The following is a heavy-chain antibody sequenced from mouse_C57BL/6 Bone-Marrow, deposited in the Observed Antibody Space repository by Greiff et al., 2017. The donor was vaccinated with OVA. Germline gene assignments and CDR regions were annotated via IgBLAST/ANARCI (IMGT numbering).Heavy chain of an antibody. D-gene: IGHD2-2*01. CDR1: GFTFTDYY. CDR3: ARYPMVTTDAMDY. J-gene: IGHJ4*01. V-gene: IGHV7-3*01. Sequence: EVKVEESGGGLVQPGGSLSLSCAASGFTFTDYYMSWVRQPPGKALEWLGFIRNKANGYTTEYSASVKGRFTISRDNSQSILYLQMNALRAEDSATYYCARYPMVTTDAMDYWGQGTSVTVSS. CDR2: IRNKANGYTT.